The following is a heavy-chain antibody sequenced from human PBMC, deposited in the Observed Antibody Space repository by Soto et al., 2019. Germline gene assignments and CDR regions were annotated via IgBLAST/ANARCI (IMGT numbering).Heavy chain of an antibody. V-gene: IGHV3-15*01. CDR3: TTEDIAYCGGDCY. D-gene: IGHD2-21*02. Sequence: GESLKISCAASGFTFSNAWMSWVRQAPGKGLEWVGRIKSKTDGGTTDYAAPVKGRFTISRDDSKNTLYLQMNSLKTEDTAVYYCTTEDIAYCGGDCYWGQGTLVTVSS. CDR2: IKSKTDGGTT. CDR1: GFTFSNAW. J-gene: IGHJ4*02.